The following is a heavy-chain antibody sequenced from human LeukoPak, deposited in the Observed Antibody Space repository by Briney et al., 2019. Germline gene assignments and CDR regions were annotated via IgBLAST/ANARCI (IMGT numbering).Heavy chain of an antibody. J-gene: IGHJ4*02. V-gene: IGHV3-7*01. Sequence: GGSLRLSCAASGFTFGNYWMSWVRQAPGKGLEWVANIKQDGSEKYYVDSVKGRFTISRDNAKNSLYLQMNSLRAEDTAVYYCARYSGSYSFDYWGQGTLVTVSS. CDR3: ARYSGSYSFDY. D-gene: IGHD1-26*01. CDR1: GFTFGNYW. CDR2: IKQDGSEK.